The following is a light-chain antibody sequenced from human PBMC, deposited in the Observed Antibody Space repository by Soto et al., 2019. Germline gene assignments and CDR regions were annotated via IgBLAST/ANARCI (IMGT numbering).Light chain of an antibody. Sequence: DIVMTQSPATLSVSPGERATLSCRASQTVSSSFLAWYQQTPGQAPRLLIYAASSRATGIPDRFSGSGSGTDFTLTISRLEPEDFAVYYCQQYGNSPQTVGQGTKVDIK. CDR1: QTVSSSF. V-gene: IGKV3-20*01. CDR2: AAS. CDR3: QQYGNSPQT. J-gene: IGKJ1*01.